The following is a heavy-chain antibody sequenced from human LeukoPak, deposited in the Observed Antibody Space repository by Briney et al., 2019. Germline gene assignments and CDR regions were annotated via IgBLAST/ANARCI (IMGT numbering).Heavy chain of an antibody. CDR1: GYSFTSYW. CDR2: IYPGDSDT. Sequence: GESLKISCKGSGYSFTSYWIGWVRQMPGKGLEWMGIIYPGDSDTRYSPSFQGQVTVSADKSISTAYLQWSSLKASDTAMYYCARAPNPPDYYGSGEGAFDIWGQGTMVTVSS. V-gene: IGHV5-51*01. J-gene: IGHJ3*02. D-gene: IGHD3-10*01. CDR3: ARAPNPPDYYGSGEGAFDI.